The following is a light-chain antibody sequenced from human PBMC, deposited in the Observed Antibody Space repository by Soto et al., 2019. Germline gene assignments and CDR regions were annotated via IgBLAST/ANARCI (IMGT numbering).Light chain of an antibody. CDR2: EVR. J-gene: IGLJ3*02. Sequence: QSALTQPASVSGSPGQSITISCSGTTTDIGGYNYVSWYQHHPGKAPHVIIYEVRNRPSGVSNRFAGSNCGNTASLTISRLQADEDDDYCSGSYASLATLVFGGGTKLTVL. V-gene: IGLV2-14*01. CDR3: GSYASLATLV. CDR1: TTDIGGYNY.